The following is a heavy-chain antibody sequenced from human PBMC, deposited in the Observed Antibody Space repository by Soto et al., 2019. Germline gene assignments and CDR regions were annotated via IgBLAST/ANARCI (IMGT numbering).Heavy chain of an antibody. CDR3: AREGYCSGGSCYIDAFDI. CDR1: GFTVSSNY. D-gene: IGHD2-15*01. Sequence: GGSLRLSCAASGFTVSSNYMSWVRQAPGKGLEWVSVIYSGGSTYYADSVKGRFTISRHNSKNTLYLQMNSLRAEDTAVYYCAREGYCSGGSCYIDAFDIWGQGTMVTVSS. V-gene: IGHV3-53*04. J-gene: IGHJ3*02. CDR2: IYSGGST.